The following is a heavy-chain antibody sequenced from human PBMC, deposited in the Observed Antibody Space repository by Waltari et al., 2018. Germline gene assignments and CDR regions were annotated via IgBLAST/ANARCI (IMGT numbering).Heavy chain of an antibody. D-gene: IGHD2-8*02. Sequence: QVQLVQSGAEVKKPGASVKVSCKTSGYTFTGFYIYWIRQAPGQGLEYMGRINPDSGATDYAQKFEGRLTMTRDTSINTAYMEMSSLTPDDTAVFYCARDHHSDCPGGVCFHFDYWGQGTLVIVSS. J-gene: IGHJ4*02. CDR1: GYTFTGFY. CDR2: INPDSGAT. CDR3: ARDHHSDCPGGVCFHFDY. V-gene: IGHV1-2*06.